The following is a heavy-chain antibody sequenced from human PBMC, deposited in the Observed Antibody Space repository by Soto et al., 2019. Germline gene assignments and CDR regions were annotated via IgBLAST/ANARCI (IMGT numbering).Heavy chain of an antibody. CDR2: IRCGGGST. CDR1: GFTFSSYG. V-gene: IGHV3-23*01. D-gene: IGHD6-19*01. J-gene: IGHJ4*02. Sequence: GGSLRLSCAASGFTFSSYGMHWVRQAPGKGLEWVAAIRCGGGSTYYADSVKGRFTISRDNSKNTLYLQMNSLRAEDTAVYYCAKTYSSGWYGGRSYFDYWGQGTLVTVSS. CDR3: AKTYSSGWYGGRSYFDY.